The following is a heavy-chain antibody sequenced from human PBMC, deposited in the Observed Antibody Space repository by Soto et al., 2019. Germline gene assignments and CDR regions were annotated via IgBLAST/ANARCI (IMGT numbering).Heavy chain of an antibody. CDR3: AREFAPGSPNYDY. Sequence: PGESLKISCAASGFTFSNYATSWVRQAPGKGLEWVSTFTRSGNTYYADSVKGRFTISRDNSKNTLYLQMDSLRAEDTAVYYCAREFAPGSPNYDYWGLGTLVTVSS. J-gene: IGHJ4*02. CDR1: GFTFSNYA. V-gene: IGHV3-23*01. D-gene: IGHD3-10*01. CDR2: FTRSGNT.